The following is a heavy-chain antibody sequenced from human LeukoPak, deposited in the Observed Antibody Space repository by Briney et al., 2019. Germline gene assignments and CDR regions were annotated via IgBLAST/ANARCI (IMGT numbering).Heavy chain of an antibody. Sequence: ASVKVSCKASGYTFTDYYIHWVRQAPGQGLEWMGWINPNSGGTSYVQKFQGRVSMTRDTSSTTAYVELSRLRSDDTAVYYSARSGMVRGFDPWGQGTLVTVSS. D-gene: IGHD3-10*01. CDR2: INPNSGGT. CDR3: ARSGMVRGFDP. CDR1: GYTFTDYY. V-gene: IGHV1-2*02. J-gene: IGHJ5*02.